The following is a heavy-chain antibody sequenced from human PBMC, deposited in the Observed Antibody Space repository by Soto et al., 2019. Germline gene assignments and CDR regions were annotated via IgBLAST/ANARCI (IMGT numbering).Heavy chain of an antibody. CDR2: IYYSGST. D-gene: IGHD4-17*01. V-gene: IGHV4-39*01. CDR3: VSQFVKTPQTTSRPFDY. CDR1: GGSISSSSYY. J-gene: IGHJ4*02. Sequence: SETLSLTCTVSGGSISSSSYYWGWVRQPPGKGLEWIGTIYYSGSTYYNPSLKSRVTISVDTSNNQFSLKLSSVTAADTAVYYCVSQFVKTPQTTSRPFDYWGQGTLVTVSS.